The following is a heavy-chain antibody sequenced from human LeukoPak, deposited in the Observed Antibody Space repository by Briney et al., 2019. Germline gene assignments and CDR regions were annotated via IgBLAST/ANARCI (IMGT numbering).Heavy chain of an antibody. Sequence: SETLSLTCTVSGGSIGTYYWSWIRQPPGKGLEWIGYIYYSGSTTYNPSLKSRVTISVDTSKNQSSLKLTSVTAADTAVYYCARLISRNLADYWGQGALVTVSS. D-gene: IGHD4-11*01. J-gene: IGHJ4*02. CDR1: GGSIGTYY. CDR2: IYYSGST. CDR3: ARLISRNLADY. V-gene: IGHV4-59*01.